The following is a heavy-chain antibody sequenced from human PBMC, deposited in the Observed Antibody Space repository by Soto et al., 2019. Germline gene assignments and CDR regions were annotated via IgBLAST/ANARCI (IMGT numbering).Heavy chain of an antibody. J-gene: IGHJ4*02. CDR3: AREGLVPAATPWFDY. Sequence: VGSLRLSFPSSGFTFSNSALHSIRQAPGTGLEWVAVISYDGSNKYYADSVKGRFTISRDNSKNTLYLQMNSLRAEDAAVYYCAREGLVPAATPWFDYWGQGT. D-gene: IGHD2-2*02. V-gene: IGHV3-30-3*01. CDR2: ISYDGSNK. CDR1: GFTFSNSA.